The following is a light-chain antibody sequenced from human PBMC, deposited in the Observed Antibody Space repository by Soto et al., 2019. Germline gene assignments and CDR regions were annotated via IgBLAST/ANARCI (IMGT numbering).Light chain of an antibody. CDR1: SSDVGGYKF. CDR3: GSYTGSIYV. CDR2: EVS. J-gene: IGLJ1*01. V-gene: IGLV2-14*01. Sequence: QSFLTQPASVSLSPGQSITISCTGTSSDVGGYKFVSWYQQHPGKAPKLMIYEVSNRPSGVSSRFSGSKSGNTASLTISGLQAEDEADYYCGSYTGSIYVFGTGTKVTVL.